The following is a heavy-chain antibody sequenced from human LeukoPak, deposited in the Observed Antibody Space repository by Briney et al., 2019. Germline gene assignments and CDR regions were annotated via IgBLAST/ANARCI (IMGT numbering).Heavy chain of an antibody. CDR3: ARAPSEIGGYYPEYFRH. J-gene: IGHJ1*01. Sequence: GGSLTLSCAASGFTFSSYWMHWVRQAPGKGLVWVSRIKSDGSTNYADSVKGRFTISRDNAKNTLSLQMNSLRAEDTGVYYCARAPSEIGGYYPEYFRHWGQGTLVTVSS. CDR1: GFTFSSYW. V-gene: IGHV3-74*01. D-gene: IGHD3-22*01. CDR2: IKSDGST.